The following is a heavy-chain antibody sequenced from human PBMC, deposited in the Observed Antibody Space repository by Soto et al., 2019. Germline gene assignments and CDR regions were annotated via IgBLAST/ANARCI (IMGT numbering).Heavy chain of an antibody. J-gene: IGHJ4*02. CDR3: ARGSTGDILTGLPGY. D-gene: IGHD3-9*01. V-gene: IGHV3-30-3*01. CDR1: GFTFSSYA. Sequence: GGSLRLSCVASGFTFSSYAMRWVRQAPGKGLEWVAVISYDGSNKYYADSVKGRFTISRDNSKNTLYLQTNSLRAEDTAVYYCARGSTGDILTGLPGYWSQGTLVTVSS. CDR2: ISYDGSNK.